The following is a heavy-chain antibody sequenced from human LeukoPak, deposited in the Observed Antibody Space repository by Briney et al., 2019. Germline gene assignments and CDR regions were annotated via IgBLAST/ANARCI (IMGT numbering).Heavy chain of an antibody. Sequence: SGGSLRLSCAASGFTFSSYSMNWVRQAPGKGLECVSSISISSSTIYYADSVKGRFTISRDNAKNSLYLQMNSLRAEDTAVYYCARVFIGDYGDYQFDYWGQGTLVTVSS. D-gene: IGHD4-17*01. J-gene: IGHJ4*02. CDR1: GFTFSSYS. CDR2: ISISSSTI. CDR3: ARVFIGDYGDYQFDY. V-gene: IGHV3-48*01.